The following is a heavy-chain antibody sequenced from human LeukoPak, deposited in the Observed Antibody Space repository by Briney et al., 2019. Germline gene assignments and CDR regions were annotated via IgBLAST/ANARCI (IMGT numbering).Heavy chain of an antibody. D-gene: IGHD3-10*01. CDR3: ARDLDRGVIRGAFDI. CDR1: GFTFSSYA. CDR2: ISYDGSNK. V-gene: IGHV3-30-3*01. J-gene: IGHJ3*02. Sequence: PGRSLRLSCAASGFTFSSYAMHWVRQAPGKGLEWVAVISYDGSNKYYADSVKGRFTISRDNSKNTLYLQMNSLRAGDTAVYYCARDLDRGVIRGAFDIWGQGTMVTVSS.